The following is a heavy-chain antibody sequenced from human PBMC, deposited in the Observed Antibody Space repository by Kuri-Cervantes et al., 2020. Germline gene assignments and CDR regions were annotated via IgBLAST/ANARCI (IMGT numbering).Heavy chain of an antibody. D-gene: IGHD2-2*01. CDR1: GGSFSDYY. Sequence: SETLSLTCAVYGGSFSDYYWTWIRQPPGKGLEWIGEITHSGSTNYNPSLKSRATISIDTSKKQFSLNLNSVTAADTAVYYCARDRLNSYIYQPFYYMDVWGTGTTVTVSS. CDR3: ARDRLNSYIYQPFYYMDV. J-gene: IGHJ6*03. V-gene: IGHV4-34*01. CDR2: ITHSGST.